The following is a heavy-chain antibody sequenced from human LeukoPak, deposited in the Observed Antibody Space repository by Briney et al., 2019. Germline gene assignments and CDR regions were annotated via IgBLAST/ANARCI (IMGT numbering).Heavy chain of an antibody. CDR1: GGSFSGYS. J-gene: IGHJ5*02. CDR2: INHSGST. CDR3: ARVSGYSYGYVVVTAMPAPHWFDP. D-gene: IGHD5-18*01. V-gene: IGHV4-34*01. Sequence: PSETLSLTCAVYGGSFSGYSWSWIRQPPGKGLEWIGEINHSGSTNYNPSLKSRVTISVDTSKNQFSLKLSSVTAAETAVYYCARVSGYSYGYVVVTAMPAPHWFDPWGQGTLVTVSS.